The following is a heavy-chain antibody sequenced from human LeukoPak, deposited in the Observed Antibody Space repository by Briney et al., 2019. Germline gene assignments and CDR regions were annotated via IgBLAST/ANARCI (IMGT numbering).Heavy chain of an antibody. D-gene: IGHD1-26*01. CDR1: GGSFSGYH. CDR2: INHSGST. CDR3: ATERGSFTRKYFQH. Sequence: SETLSLTCAVYGGSFSGYHLSWIRQPPGKGLEWIGEINHSGSTNYNPSLKTRVTISVDTSKSQFSPKLSSVTAADTAVYYCATERGSFTRKYFQHWGQGTLVTVSS. V-gene: IGHV4-34*01. J-gene: IGHJ1*01.